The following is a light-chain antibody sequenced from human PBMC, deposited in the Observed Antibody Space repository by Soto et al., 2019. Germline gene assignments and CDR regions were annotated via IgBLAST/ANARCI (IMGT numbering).Light chain of an antibody. V-gene: IGKV3-15*01. CDR3: QQYHNWPLYS. J-gene: IGKJ2*01. Sequence: EIVRTQSPSTLSVSTGERATLYCRASQSVSSNLAWYQQKPGQAPRLLSYGASTRATGIPARFSGSGSGTEFTLTISSLQSEAFAVYYCQQYHNWPLYSFGQGTKLAIK. CDR2: GAS. CDR1: QSVSSN.